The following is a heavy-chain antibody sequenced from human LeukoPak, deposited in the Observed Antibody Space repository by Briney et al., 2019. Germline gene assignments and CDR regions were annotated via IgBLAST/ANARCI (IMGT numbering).Heavy chain of an antibody. D-gene: IGHD3-10*01. CDR1: GFSVSSNY. J-gene: IGHJ5*02. Sequence: PGGSLRLSCVVSGFSVSSNYMSWVRQAPGKGLEWVSVIYSGGSTYYGDSVKGRFTMSRDIFKNTVYLQMNSLRAEDTAVYYCARVRGYHSSNWFDPWGQGTLVTVSS. V-gene: IGHV3-66*01. CDR3: ARVRGYHSSNWFDP. CDR2: IYSGGST.